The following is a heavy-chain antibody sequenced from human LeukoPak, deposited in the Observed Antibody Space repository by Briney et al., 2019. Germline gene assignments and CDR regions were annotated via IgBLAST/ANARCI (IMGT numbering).Heavy chain of an antibody. CDR3: ARDHGPVPHTDLPWFDP. V-gene: IGHV4-39*02. D-gene: IGHD3/OR15-3a*01. CDR2: LHSSGST. Sequence: SETLSLTCTVSRGSFSSSAYHWGWIRQPQGKGLEGVGSLHSSGSTYYNLSLKSRVTISVDTSKNQFSLKLRSVTAADTAVYYCARDHGPVPHTDLPWFDPWGQGTLVTVSS. CDR1: RGSFSSSAYH. J-gene: IGHJ5*02.